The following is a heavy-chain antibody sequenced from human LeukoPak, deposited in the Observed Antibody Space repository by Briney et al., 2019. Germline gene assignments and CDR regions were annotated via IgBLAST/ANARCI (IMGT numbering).Heavy chain of an antibody. Sequence: PGGSLRLSCAASGFXFSSYSITWVRQAPGKGLEWVSGISGSGDSTHYADSVKGRFTISRDDSKTTLYLQMNSLRAEDAAVYYCAKGYGSSVYASFDWWGQGTLVTVSS. CDR1: GFXFSSYS. CDR3: AKGYGSSVYASFDW. D-gene: IGHD3-22*01. CDR2: ISGSGDST. J-gene: IGHJ4*02. V-gene: IGHV3-23*01.